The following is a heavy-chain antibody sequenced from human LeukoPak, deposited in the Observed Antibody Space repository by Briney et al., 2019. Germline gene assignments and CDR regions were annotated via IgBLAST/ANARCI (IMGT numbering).Heavy chain of an antibody. V-gene: IGHV2-5*01. J-gene: IGHJ4*02. D-gene: IGHD3-10*01. CDR3: AHSLLLWFGEPRHFDY. CDR2: IYWNDDK. Sequence: SGPTLVNPTQTLTLTCTFSGFSLSTSGVGVGWIRQPPGKALEWLALIYWNDDKRYSPSLKSRLTITKDTSKNQVVLTMTIMDPVDTATYYCAHSLLLWFGEPRHFDYWGQGTLVTVSS. CDR1: GFSLSTSGVG.